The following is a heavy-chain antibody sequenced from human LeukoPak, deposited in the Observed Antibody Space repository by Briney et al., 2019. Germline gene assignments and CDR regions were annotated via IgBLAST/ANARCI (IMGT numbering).Heavy chain of an antibody. J-gene: IGHJ5*02. CDR3: ARLLGYCSGGSCYPPS. CDR2: IYYGGST. D-gene: IGHD2-15*01. Sequence: PSETLSLTCTVSGGSFSSTSYYWGWIRQPPGKGLEWIGTIYYGGSTYYNPSLKSRVTISADASKNQFSLRLSSVTAADTAVHYCARLLGYCSGGSCYPPSWGQGTLVTVSS. CDR1: GGSFSSTSYY. V-gene: IGHV4-39*01.